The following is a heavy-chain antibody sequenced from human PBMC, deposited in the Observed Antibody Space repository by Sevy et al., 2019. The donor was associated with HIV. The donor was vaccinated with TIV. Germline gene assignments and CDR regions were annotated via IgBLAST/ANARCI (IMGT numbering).Heavy chain of an antibody. CDR3: SRSVYGSGTYLNDY. CDR2: INPNDGGT. CDR1: GYLFTGYY. J-gene: IGHJ4*02. V-gene: IGHV1-2*02. Sequence: ASVKVSCKASGYLFTGYYVHWVRQAPGQGLEWMGWINPNDGGTNYAQKFQGRVTMTTDTSISTAYMELNGLTSDDTAMFYCSRSVYGSGTYLNDYWGQGTLITVSS. D-gene: IGHD3-10*01.